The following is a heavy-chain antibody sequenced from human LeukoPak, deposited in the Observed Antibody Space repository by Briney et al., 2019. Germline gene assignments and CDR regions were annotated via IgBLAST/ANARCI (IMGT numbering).Heavy chain of an antibody. CDR2: ISGRGIST. CDR3: AKSPYRFDALDI. D-gene: IGHD3-16*02. V-gene: IGHV3-23*01. CDR1: GFTFSSYG. Sequence: GGSLRLSCAASGFTFSSYGMHWVRQAPGKGLEWVSFISGRGISTYYADSVKGRFTISRDNSKNTLYLQMSSLRAEDTAVYYCAKSPYRFDALDIWGQGTMVTVSS. J-gene: IGHJ3*02.